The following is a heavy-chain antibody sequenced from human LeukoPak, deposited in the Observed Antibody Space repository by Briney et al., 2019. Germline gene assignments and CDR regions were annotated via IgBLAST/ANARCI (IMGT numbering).Heavy chain of an antibody. V-gene: IGHV1-46*01. J-gene: IGHJ4*02. CDR3: ARVRVAADY. D-gene: IGHD2-15*01. CDR1: GYTFTSYY. Sequence: ASVKVSCKASGYTFTSYYMHWVRQAPGQGLEGMGIINPSGGSTSYAQKLQGRVTMTRDMSTSTVYMELSSLRSEDTAVYCCARVRVAADYWGQGTLVTVST. CDR2: INPSGGST.